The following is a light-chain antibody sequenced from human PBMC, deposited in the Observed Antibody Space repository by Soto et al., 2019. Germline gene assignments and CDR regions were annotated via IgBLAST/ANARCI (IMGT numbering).Light chain of an antibody. Sequence: QSVLTQPPSASGAPGQRVTISCSGSRSNIGVNHVSWYQHLPGTAPKLLLFSFDRRPSGVSDRFSGSKSGTSASLAISGLQFDDEGDYYCAAWDDSLNALVFGGGTKVTVL. CDR2: SFD. J-gene: IGLJ2*01. CDR1: RSNIGVNH. V-gene: IGLV1-44*01. CDR3: AAWDDSLNALV.